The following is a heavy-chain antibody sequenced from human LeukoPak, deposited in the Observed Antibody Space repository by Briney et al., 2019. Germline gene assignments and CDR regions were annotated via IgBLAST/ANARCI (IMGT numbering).Heavy chain of an antibody. D-gene: IGHD6-19*01. J-gene: IGHJ4*02. CDR1: GGLITSTIHY. CDR2: IYYNGIT. CDR3: ARQPTVKRGAVASNFDY. V-gene: IGHV4-39*01. Sequence: PSETLSLTCSVSGGLITSTIHYWAWIRQPPGQGLEWTASIYYNGITYYNASLESRVTMSVDTSRNQFSLRLSSVRAADTSVYYCARQPTVKRGAVASNFDYWGQGTLVTVSS.